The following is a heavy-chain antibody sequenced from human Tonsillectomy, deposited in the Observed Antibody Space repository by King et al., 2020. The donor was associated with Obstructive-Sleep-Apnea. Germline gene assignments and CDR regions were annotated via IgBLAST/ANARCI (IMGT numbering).Heavy chain of an antibody. CDR3: ARVAYSSGWAPGGFDY. V-gene: IGHV6-1*01. Sequence: VQLQQSGPGLVKPSQTLSLTCAISGDSVSSYSAAWNWIRQSPSRGLEWLGRTYYRSKWYNDYAVSVKSRMTINPDTSKNQFSLQLNSVTPEDTAVYYCARVAYSSGWAPGGFDYWGQGTLVTVSS. J-gene: IGHJ4*02. CDR2: TYYRSKWYN. D-gene: IGHD6-19*01. CDR1: GDSVSSYSAA.